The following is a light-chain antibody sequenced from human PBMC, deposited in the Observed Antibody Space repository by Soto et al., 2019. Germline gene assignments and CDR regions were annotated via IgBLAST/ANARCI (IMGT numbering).Light chain of an antibody. Sequence: QSVLTQPPSLSAAPAQTVTISCSGSSSNIGNNYVSWYQQLPGTAPKLLIYDNDKRPSGIPDRFSGSKSGTSATLGITGLQTGDEADYYCGTWDTRLSAVIFGGGTKLTVL. J-gene: IGLJ2*01. CDR2: DND. CDR1: SSNIGNNY. V-gene: IGLV1-51*01. CDR3: GTWDTRLSAVI.